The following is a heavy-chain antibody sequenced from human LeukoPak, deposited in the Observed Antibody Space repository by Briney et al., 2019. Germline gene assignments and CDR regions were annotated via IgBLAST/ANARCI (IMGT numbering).Heavy chain of an antibody. CDR2: IYSGGST. CDR3: ARDSPLRSLDY. D-gene: IGHD3-3*01. Sequence: SGGSLRLSCAASGFTVSSNYMSWVRQAPGKGLEWVSVIYSGGSTYYADSVKGRFTISRDNSNNTLYLQMNSLRAEDTAVYYCARDSPLRSLDYWGQGTLVTVSS. CDR1: GFTVSSNY. V-gene: IGHV3-66*01. J-gene: IGHJ4*02.